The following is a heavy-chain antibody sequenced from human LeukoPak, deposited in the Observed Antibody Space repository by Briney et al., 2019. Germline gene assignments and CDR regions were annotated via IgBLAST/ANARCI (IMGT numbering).Heavy chain of an antibody. J-gene: IGHJ4*02. CDR2: IYYSGST. CDR3: ARGPIVGATNPDY. D-gene: IGHD1-26*01. Sequence: SETLSLTCTVSGGSISTYYWSWIRQPPGKGLEWIGYIYYSGSTNYNPSLKSRVIISVDRSKNQFSLKLSSVTAADTAVYYCARGPIVGATNPDYWGQGTPVTVSS. V-gene: IGHV4-59*01. CDR1: GGSISTYY.